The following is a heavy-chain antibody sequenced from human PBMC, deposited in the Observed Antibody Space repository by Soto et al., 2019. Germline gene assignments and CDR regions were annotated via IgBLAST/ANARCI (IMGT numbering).Heavy chain of an antibody. V-gene: IGHV3-9*01. Sequence: DVQLVESGGGLVQPGRSLRLSCAASGFTFDDYAMHWVRQAPGKGLEWVSGISWNSGSIGYADSVKGRFTISRDNAKNSLYLQMNSLRAEDTALYYCAKDLYSSSQTFDYWGQGTLVTVSS. D-gene: IGHD6-6*01. J-gene: IGHJ4*02. CDR2: ISWNSGSI. CDR1: GFTFDDYA. CDR3: AKDLYSSSQTFDY.